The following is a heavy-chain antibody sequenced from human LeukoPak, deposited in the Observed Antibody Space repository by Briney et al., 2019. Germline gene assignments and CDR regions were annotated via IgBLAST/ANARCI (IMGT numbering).Heavy chain of an antibody. D-gene: IGHD4-17*01. CDR2: FDPEDGET. CDR1: GYTLTELS. V-gene: IGHV1-24*01. CDR3: ATAAPYGDYRNWFDP. J-gene: IGHJ5*02. Sequence: ASVKVSCKVSGYTLTELSMHWVRQAPGKGLEWMGGFDPEDGETIYAQKFQGRVTMTEDTSTDTAYMELSSLRSEDTAVYYCATAAPYGDYRNWFDPWGQGTLVTVSS.